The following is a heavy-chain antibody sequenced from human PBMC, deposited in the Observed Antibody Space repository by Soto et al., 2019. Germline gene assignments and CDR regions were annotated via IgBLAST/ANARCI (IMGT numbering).Heavy chain of an antibody. J-gene: IGHJ3*01. V-gene: IGHV1-18*01. Sequence: QVHLVQSGAEVKSPGASVKISCKTSGYTFTNYGITWVRQAPGQGLEWVGCVNGDSGNTNYAPKMEGRVTMTTDASTSTADIELRSLRSDDTAVYYCSRGSGLNDGSDLWGQGTVVTV. CDR2: VNGDSGNT. CDR1: GYTFTNYG. CDR3: SRGSGLNDGSDL.